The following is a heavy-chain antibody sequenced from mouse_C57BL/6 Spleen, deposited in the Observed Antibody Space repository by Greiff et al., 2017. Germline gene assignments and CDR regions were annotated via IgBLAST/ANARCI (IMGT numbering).Heavy chain of an antibody. D-gene: IGHD3-1*01. CDR3: AKGSSDYFDY. Sequence: VQLQQSGAELAKPGASVKLSCKASGYTFTSYWMHWVKQRPGQGLEWIGYINPSSGYTKYNQKFKDKAPLTADKSSSTAYMQLSSLTYEDSAVYYCAKGSSDYFDYWGQGTTLTVSS. CDR2: INPSSGYT. CDR1: GYTFTSYW. V-gene: IGHV1-7*01. J-gene: IGHJ2*01.